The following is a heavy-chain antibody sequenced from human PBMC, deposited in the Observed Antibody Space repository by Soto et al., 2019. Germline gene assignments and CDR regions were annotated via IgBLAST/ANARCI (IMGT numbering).Heavy chain of an antibody. J-gene: IGHJ6*02. Sequence: GGSLRLSCAASGFTFSSYSMNWVRQAPGKGLEWVSYISSSSSTIYYADSVKGRFTISRDNAKNSLYLQMNSLRDEDTAVYYCARDPVRQYQLLWYYYGMDVWGQGTTVTVSS. CDR3: ARDPVRQYQLLWYYYGMDV. CDR2: ISSSSSTI. V-gene: IGHV3-48*02. CDR1: GFTFSSYS. D-gene: IGHD2-2*01.